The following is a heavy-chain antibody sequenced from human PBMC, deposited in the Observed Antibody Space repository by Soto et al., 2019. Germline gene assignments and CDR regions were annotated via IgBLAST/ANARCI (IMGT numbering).Heavy chain of an antibody. J-gene: IGHJ5*02. Sequence: GGSLRLSCSASGFTFSSYSMNWVRQAPGKGLEWVSYISSSSRTIYCADSVKGRFTISRDNAKNSLYLQMNSLRAEDTAVYYCAREWDGDGYNSGWYDPWGQGTLVTVSS. CDR1: GFTFSSYS. D-gene: IGHD1-1*01. CDR2: ISSSSRTI. CDR3: AREWDGDGYNSGWYDP. V-gene: IGHV3-48*01.